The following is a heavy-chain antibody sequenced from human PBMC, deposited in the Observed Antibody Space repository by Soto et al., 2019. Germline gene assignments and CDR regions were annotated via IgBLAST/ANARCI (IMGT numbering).Heavy chain of an antibody. D-gene: IGHD3-3*01. CDR2: ISAYNGNT. CDR1: GYTFTSYG. J-gene: IGHJ4*02. V-gene: IGHV1-18*01. CDR3: ARDRNDFWSGQLHYFDF. Sequence: GASVKVSCKASGYTFTSYGISWVRQAPGQGLEWMGWISAYNGNTNYAQKLQGRVTMTTDTSTSTAYMELRSLRSDDTAVYYCARDRNDFWSGQLHYFDFWGQGTLVTVSS.